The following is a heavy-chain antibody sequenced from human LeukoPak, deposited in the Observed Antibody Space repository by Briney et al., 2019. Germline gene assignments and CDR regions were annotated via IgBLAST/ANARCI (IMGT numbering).Heavy chain of an antibody. CDR2: ISGSGGST. D-gene: IGHD3-3*01. CDR1: GFTFSSYA. CDR3: AKDMITIFGVVTPHDAFDI. Sequence: GGSLRLSCAASGFTFSSYAMSWVRQAPGKGLEWVSAISGSGGSTYYADSVKGRFTISRDNSKNTLYLQMNSLRAEDTAAYYCAKDMITIFGVVTPHDAFDIWGQGTMVTVSS. V-gene: IGHV3-23*01. J-gene: IGHJ3*02.